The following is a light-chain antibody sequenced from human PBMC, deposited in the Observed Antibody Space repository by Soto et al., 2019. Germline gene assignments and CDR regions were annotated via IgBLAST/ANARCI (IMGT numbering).Light chain of an antibody. V-gene: IGKV3-15*01. CDR3: QQYTNWPPLT. Sequence: EIVMTQSPATLSVSPGEGATLSCRASQSVHNDLAWYQQKPGQAPRLLIYDASTRATGIPARFSGSGSGTEFTLTISSLQSEDFVVYYCQQYTNWPPLTFGGGTKVEI. J-gene: IGKJ4*01. CDR1: QSVHND. CDR2: DAS.